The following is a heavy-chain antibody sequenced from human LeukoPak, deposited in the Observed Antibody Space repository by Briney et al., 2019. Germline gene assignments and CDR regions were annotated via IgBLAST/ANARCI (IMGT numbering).Heavy chain of an antibody. V-gene: IGHV3-30*04. D-gene: IGHD6-6*01. CDR3: ARGGAARPDF. CDR1: GFTFSSYA. J-gene: IGHJ4*02. Sequence: GGSLRLSCAASGFTFSSYAMHWVRQAPGKGLEWVALISYDGSNKYYADSVKARFIISRDNSKNTVYLQMNSLRVEDTAVYYCARGGAARPDFWGQGTLVTVSS. CDR2: ISYDGSNK.